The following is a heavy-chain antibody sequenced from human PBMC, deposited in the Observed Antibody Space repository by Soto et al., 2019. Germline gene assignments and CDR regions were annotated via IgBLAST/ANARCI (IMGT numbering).Heavy chain of an antibody. CDR1: GYTFSSYG. CDR2: ISGYNGNT. Sequence: QAQLVQSGAEVKKPGASVKVSCKASGYTFSSYGITWVRQAPGQGLEWMAWISGYNGNTNYAQNLQGRVTRTTDTSTNTAYMELRSLRSDDTAVYYCARDDFVVRGVYYYYGMDVWGQGTTVTVSS. V-gene: IGHV1-18*01. D-gene: IGHD3-10*01. J-gene: IGHJ6*02. CDR3: ARDDFVVRGVYYYYGMDV.